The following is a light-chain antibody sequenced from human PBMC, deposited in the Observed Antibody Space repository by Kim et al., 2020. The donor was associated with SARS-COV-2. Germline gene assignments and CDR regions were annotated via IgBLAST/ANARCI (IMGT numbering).Light chain of an antibody. CDR3: QVWDSSTAV. J-gene: IGLJ3*02. CDR1: DIGSKN. Sequence: VALGQTARITCGGNDIGSKNVHWYQQKPGQAPVLVIYRDSNRPSGIPERFSGSNSGNTATLTISRAQAGDEADYYCQVWDSSTAVFGGGTQLTVL. CDR2: RDS. V-gene: IGLV3-9*01.